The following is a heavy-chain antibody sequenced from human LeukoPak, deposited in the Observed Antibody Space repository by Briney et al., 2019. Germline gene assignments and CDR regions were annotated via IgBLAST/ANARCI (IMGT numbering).Heavy chain of an antibody. V-gene: IGHV3-23*01. CDR1: GFTFSSYA. Sequence: GGSLRLSCAASGFTFSSYAMSWVRQAPGKGLEWVSAMSGSGGSTYYADSVKGRFTISRDNSKNTLYLQMNSLRAEDTAVYYCARHFTRSLDYWGQGTLVTVSS. CDR3: ARHFTRSLDY. J-gene: IGHJ4*02. CDR2: MSGSGGST. D-gene: IGHD3-3*02.